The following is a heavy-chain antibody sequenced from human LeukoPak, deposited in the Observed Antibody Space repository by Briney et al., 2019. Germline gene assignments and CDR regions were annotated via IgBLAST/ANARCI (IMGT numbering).Heavy chain of an antibody. Sequence: ASVKVSCKASGYTFTGYYMHWVRQAPGQGPEWMGWINPNSGGTNYAQKFQGRVTMTRNTSISTAYMELSSLRSEDTAVYYCARDTGIAVAGYNWFDPWGQGTLVTVSS. CDR1: GYTFTGYY. D-gene: IGHD6-19*01. CDR3: ARDTGIAVAGYNWFDP. J-gene: IGHJ5*02. V-gene: IGHV1-2*02. CDR2: INPNSGGT.